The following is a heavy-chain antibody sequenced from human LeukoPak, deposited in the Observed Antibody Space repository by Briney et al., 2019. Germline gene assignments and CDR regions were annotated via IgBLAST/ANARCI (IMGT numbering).Heavy chain of an antibody. CDR3: AREGRYYDFWSGYLSAFDI. J-gene: IGHJ3*02. V-gene: IGHV4-61*02. CDR1: GGSISSGSYY. Sequence: PSETLSLTCTVSGGSISSGSYYWSWIRQPAGTGLEWIGRIYTSGSTNYNPSLKSRVTISVDTSKNQFSLQLSSVTAADTAVYYCAREGRYYDFWSGYLSAFDIWGQGTMVTVSS. D-gene: IGHD3-3*01. CDR2: IYTSGST.